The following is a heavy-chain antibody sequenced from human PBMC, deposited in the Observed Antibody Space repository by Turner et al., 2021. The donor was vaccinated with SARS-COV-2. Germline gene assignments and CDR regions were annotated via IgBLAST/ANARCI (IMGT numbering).Heavy chain of an antibody. V-gene: IGHV1-24*01. Sequence: VQLVQTGAEVKKPGASVKVSCKVSGYTLIELPMHWVRQAPGKGIEWMGGFDTEDAETISAKKFQGRVTMTEDKSTDTAYMELSSLRSGDTAVYYCASSFSVRGVKGDFDYWGQGTLVTVSS. CDR1: GYTLIELP. CDR2: FDTEDAET. CDR3: ASSFSVRGVKGDFDY. J-gene: IGHJ4*02. D-gene: IGHD3-10*01.